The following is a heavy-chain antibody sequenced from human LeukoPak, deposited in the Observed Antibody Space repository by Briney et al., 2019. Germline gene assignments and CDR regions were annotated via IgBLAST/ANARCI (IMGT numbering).Heavy chain of an antibody. Sequence: PGRSLRLSCAASGFTFTSYAMHWVRQAPGKGLEWVAVISYDGSKKYYADSAKGRFSISRDNSKNTLYVEMNSVRAEDTAVYYCARGPSPVAAAAYFFDHGGQGTLVAVCS. CDR3: ARGPSPVAAAAYFFDH. J-gene: IGHJ4*02. CDR1: GFTFTSYA. D-gene: IGHD6-13*01. V-gene: IGHV3-30*04. CDR2: ISYDGSKK.